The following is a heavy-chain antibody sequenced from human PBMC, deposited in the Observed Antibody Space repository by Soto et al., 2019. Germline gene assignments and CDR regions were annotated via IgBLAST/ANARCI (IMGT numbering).Heavy chain of an antibody. CDR1: GGSFSGYY. Sequence: PSETLSLTCAVYGGSFSGYYWSWIRQPPGKGLEWIGEINHSGSTNYNPSLKSRVTISVDTSKNQFSLKLSSVTAADTAVYYCARGYSGSYYSYYYYGMDVWGQGTTVTVSS. V-gene: IGHV4-34*01. CDR3: ARGYSGSYYSYYYYGMDV. J-gene: IGHJ6*02. CDR2: INHSGST. D-gene: IGHD1-26*01.